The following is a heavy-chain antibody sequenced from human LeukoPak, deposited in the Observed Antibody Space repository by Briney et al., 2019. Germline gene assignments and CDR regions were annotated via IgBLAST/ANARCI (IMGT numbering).Heavy chain of an antibody. Sequence: SETLSLTCAVYGGSFSGYYWSWIRQPPGKGLEWIGEIDHSGSTNYNPSLESRVTISVDTSKNQFSLKLSSVTAADTAVYYCARPKKYSSSWYGQAFDIWGQGTMVTVSS. CDR2: IDHSGST. CDR3: ARPKKYSSSWYGQAFDI. V-gene: IGHV4-34*01. J-gene: IGHJ3*02. CDR1: GGSFSGYY. D-gene: IGHD6-13*01.